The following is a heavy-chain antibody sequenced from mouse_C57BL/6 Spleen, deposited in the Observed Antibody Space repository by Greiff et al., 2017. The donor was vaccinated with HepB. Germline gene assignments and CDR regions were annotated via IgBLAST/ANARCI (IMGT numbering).Heavy chain of an antibody. Sequence: EVMLVESGGGLVQPKGSLKLSCAASGFSFNTYAMNWVRQAPGKGLEWVARIRSKSNNYATYYADSVKDRFTISRDDSESMLYLQMNNLKTEDTAMYYCVREAEGFAYWGQGTLVTVSA. CDR3: VREAEGFAY. CDR2: IRSKSNNYAT. J-gene: IGHJ3*01. CDR1: GFSFNTYA. V-gene: IGHV10-1*01.